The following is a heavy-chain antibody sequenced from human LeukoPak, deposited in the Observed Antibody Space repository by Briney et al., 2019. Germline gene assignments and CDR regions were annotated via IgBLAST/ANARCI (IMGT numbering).Heavy chain of an antibody. J-gene: IGHJ4*02. Sequence: SQTLSLTCIVSGESISSGTYYWNWIRQHPGKGLEWIGYVDYRGTTYHNPSLKSRGTILVDTSKNQFSLTLSSVTAADTAIYYCARGFYGSGSFPVTFDYWGQGTLVIVSS. D-gene: IGHD3-10*01. CDR3: ARGFYGSGSFPVTFDY. CDR1: GESISSGTYY. CDR2: VDYRGTT. V-gene: IGHV4-31*03.